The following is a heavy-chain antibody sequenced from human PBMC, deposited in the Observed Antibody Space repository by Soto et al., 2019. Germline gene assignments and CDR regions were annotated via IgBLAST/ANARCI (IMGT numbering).Heavy chain of an antibody. CDR3: TGEVASGY. CDR1: GFTVNTYG. D-gene: IGHD2-8*02. J-gene: IGHJ4*02. CDR2: ISRDGGTK. V-gene: IGHV3-30*03. Sequence: QVQLVESGGGVVQPGRSLRLSCAVSGFTVNTYGMHWVRQAPGKGLEWVAVISRDGGTKFYADSVKGRFTISRDNSRNTPFLEMNSLRGDDMAVYYCTGEVASGYWGQGTLVTISS.